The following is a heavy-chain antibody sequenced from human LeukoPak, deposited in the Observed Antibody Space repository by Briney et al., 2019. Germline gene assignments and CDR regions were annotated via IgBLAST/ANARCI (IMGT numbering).Heavy chain of an antibody. CDR2: IGGSGGSK. CDR1: GFTFNYYD. Sequence: PGGSLRLSCAVSGFTFNYYDMHWVRQAPGKGLEWVSTIGGSGGSKHYADSVEGRFTISRDNSKNTVYLQMNSLRAEDTAIYYCAKLTSASGAYGVDVWGQGTTVTVSS. V-gene: IGHV3-23*01. J-gene: IGHJ6*02. D-gene: IGHD3-10*01. CDR3: AKLTSASGAYGVDV.